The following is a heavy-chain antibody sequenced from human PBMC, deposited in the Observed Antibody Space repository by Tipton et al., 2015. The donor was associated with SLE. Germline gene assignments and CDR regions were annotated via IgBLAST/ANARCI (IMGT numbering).Heavy chain of an antibody. D-gene: IGHD1-20*01. V-gene: IGHV4-39*07. CDR3: ASDLTGLGFDY. CDR1: GGSISSSSYY. J-gene: IGHJ4*02. CDR2: IYYSGST. Sequence: TLSLTCTVSGGSISSSSYYWGWIRQPPGKGLEWIGSIYYSGSTIHNPSLKSRVTMSVDTSKNQFSLKLSSVTAADTAVYYCASDLTGLGFDYWGQGTLVTVSS.